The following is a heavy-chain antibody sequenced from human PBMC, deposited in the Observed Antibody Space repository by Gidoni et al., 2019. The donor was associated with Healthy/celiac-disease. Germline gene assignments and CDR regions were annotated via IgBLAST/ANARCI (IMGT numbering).Heavy chain of an antibody. D-gene: IGHD6-19*01. CDR2: IIPIFGTA. J-gene: IGHJ5*02. CDR3: ASEAVGYSSPAGWFDP. Sequence: QVQLVQSGAEVKKPGSSVKLSCKASGGTFSSYAISWVRQAPGQGLEWMGGIIPIFGTANYAQKFQGRVTITADESTSTAYMELSSLRSEDTAVYYCASEAVGYSSPAGWFDPWGQGTLVTVSS. V-gene: IGHV1-69*01. CDR1: GGTFSSYA.